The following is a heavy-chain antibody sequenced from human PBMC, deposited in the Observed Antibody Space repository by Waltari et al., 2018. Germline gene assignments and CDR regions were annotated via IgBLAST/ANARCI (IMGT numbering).Heavy chain of an antibody. CDR1: GFMFCGRG. CDR3: ARDRSFWSGYHAMDV. V-gene: IGHV3-33*01. Sequence: QVQVVESGGGVVQPGTSLRLSCETSGFMFCGRGLHWVRQAPGRGLEWVGVIWYDGSATFYADSVRGRFTISRDNAKNTLYLQMNTLTAEDAGMYYCARDRSFWSGYHAMDVWGQGTSVTVSS. J-gene: IGHJ6*02. CDR2: IWYDGSAT. D-gene: IGHD3-3*01.